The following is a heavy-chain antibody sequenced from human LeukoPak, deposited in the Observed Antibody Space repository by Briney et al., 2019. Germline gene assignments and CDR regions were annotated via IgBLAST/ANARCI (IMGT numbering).Heavy chain of an antibody. CDR1: GFTFSNAW. D-gene: IGHD4-17*01. CDR2: IKSKTDGGTT. Sequence: GGSLRLSYAASGFTFSNAWMSWVRQAQGKGLEWVGRIKSKTDGGTTDYAAPVKGRFTISRDDSKNTLYLQMNSLKTEDTAVYYCTTRIPLTTVTPYFYYWGQGTLVTVSS. CDR3: TTRIPLTTVTPYFYY. V-gene: IGHV3-15*01. J-gene: IGHJ4*02.